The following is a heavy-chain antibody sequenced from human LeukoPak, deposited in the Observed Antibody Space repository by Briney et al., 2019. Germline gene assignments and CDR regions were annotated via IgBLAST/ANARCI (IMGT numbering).Heavy chain of an antibody. Sequence: GSLRLSCEASGFTFSSYSMNWVRQAPGKGLEWVSSISSSSSYIYYAHSVKGRFTISRDNAKNSLYLQMNSLRAEDTAVYYCARDRDDFWGGIDYWGQGTLVTVSS. CDR3: ARDRDDFWGGIDY. CDR2: ISSSSSYI. CDR1: GFTFSSYS. D-gene: IGHD3-3*01. V-gene: IGHV3-21*01. J-gene: IGHJ4*02.